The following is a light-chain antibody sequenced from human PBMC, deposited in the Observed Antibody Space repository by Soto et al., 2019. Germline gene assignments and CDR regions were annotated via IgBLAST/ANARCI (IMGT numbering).Light chain of an antibody. V-gene: IGLV3-21*02. J-gene: IGLJ1*01. CDR2: DAT. Sequence: SYELTQPPSVSVAPGQTAKITCGGDKIGSKIVHWYKQRPGQAPVAVVFDATDRPSGIPDRISASRSGDTATLTISGLQAEDEADYYCNSYTTNSNRVFGTGTKLTVL. CDR1: KIGSKI. CDR3: NSYTTNSNRV.